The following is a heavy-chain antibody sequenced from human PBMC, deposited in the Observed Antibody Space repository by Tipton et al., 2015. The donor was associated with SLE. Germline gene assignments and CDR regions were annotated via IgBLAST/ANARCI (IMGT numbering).Heavy chain of an antibody. CDR2: IYYSGNT. Sequence: QSLTCTVSGGSISSYYWSWIRLPPGKGLEWIGCIYYSGNTNYNPSLKSRVTISVDTSKNQFSLNLSSVTAADTAVYYCARDLSGAHYDLWGRGTLVTVSS. CDR3: ARDLSGAHYDL. V-gene: IGHV4-59*01. CDR1: GGSISSYY. J-gene: IGHJ2*01. D-gene: IGHD3-3*01.